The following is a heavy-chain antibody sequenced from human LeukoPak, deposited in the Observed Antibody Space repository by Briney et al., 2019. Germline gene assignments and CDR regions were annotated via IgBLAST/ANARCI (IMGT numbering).Heavy chain of an antibody. V-gene: IGHV4-39*07. J-gene: IGHJ4*01. CDR1: GGSISGSTYY. CDR2: IFYSGRT. CDR3: ARDILATSIAAPYY. D-gene: IGHD6-13*01. Sequence: SETLSLTCTVSGGSISGSTYYWGWIRQPPGKGLEWIGSIFYSGRTYYNPSLKSRVTMSVDTSKNQFSLRMSPVNAADTAVYYCARDILATSIAAPYYWGRGTLVTVSS.